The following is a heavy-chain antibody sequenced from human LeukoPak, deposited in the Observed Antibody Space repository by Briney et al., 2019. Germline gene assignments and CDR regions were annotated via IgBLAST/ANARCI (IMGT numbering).Heavy chain of an antibody. CDR3: ARRVRTSYYFDY. CDR1: GYTFTGYY. V-gene: IGHV1-2*02. Sequence: ASVKVSCKASGYTFTGYYMHWVRQAPGQGLEWMGWINPNSGGTNYAQKFQGRVTMTRDTSISTAYMELSRLRSDDTAVYYCARRVRTSYYFDYWGQETLVTVSS. D-gene: IGHD4-23*01. J-gene: IGHJ4*02. CDR2: INPNSGGT.